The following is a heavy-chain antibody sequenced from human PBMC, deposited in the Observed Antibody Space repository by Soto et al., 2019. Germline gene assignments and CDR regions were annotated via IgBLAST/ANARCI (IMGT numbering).Heavy chain of an antibody. CDR3: TTDATLNCTNGVCARLDV. V-gene: IGHV3-15*07. Sequence: PGVSLRLSCAASGFTFSNAWMNWVRQAPGKGLEWVGRIKSKTDGGTTDYAAPVKGRFTISRDDSKNTLYLQMNSLKTEDTAVYYCTTDATLNCTNGVCARLDVWGQGTTVTVSS. CDR1: GFTFSNAW. D-gene: IGHD2-8*01. J-gene: IGHJ6*02. CDR2: IKSKTDGGTT.